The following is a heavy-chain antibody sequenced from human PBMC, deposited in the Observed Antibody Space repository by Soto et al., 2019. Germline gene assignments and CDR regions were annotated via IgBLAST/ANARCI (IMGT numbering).Heavy chain of an antibody. CDR3: ARDLEGVAPGGDWFDP. Sequence: SVKVSCKASGGTFSSYAISWVRQAPGQGLEWMGGIIPIFGTANYAQKFQGRVTITADKSTSTAYMELSSLRSEDTAVYYCARDLEGVAPGGDWFDPWGQGTLVTVS. CDR1: GGTFSSYA. J-gene: IGHJ5*02. V-gene: IGHV1-69*06. CDR2: IIPIFGTA. D-gene: IGHD2-15*01.